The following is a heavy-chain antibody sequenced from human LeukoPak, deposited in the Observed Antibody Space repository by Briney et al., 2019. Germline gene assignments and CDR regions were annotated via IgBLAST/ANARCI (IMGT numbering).Heavy chain of an antibody. J-gene: IGHJ4*02. V-gene: IGHV3-48*01. CDR1: GFTFSSYS. Sequence: PGGSLRLSCAASGFTFSSYSMNWVRQAPGKGLEWVSYISSGSNTIYYADSVKGRFTISRDNAKNSQFLQMNSLRAEDTAVYYCARTPSGYETDYYFDYWGQGTLVTVSS. CDR2: ISSGSNTI. CDR3: ARTPSGYETDYYFDY. D-gene: IGHD5-12*01.